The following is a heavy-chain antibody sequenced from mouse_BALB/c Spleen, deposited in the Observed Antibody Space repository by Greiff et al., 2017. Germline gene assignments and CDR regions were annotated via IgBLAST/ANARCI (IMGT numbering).Heavy chain of an antibody. J-gene: IGHJ2*01. Sequence: EMKLQESGPSLVKPSQTLSLTCSVTGDSITSGYWNWIRKFPGNKLEYMGYISYSGSTYYNPSLKSRISITRDTSKNQYYLQLNSVTTEDTATYYCARWGTGTRDFDYWGQGTTLTVSS. CDR1: GDSITSGY. CDR3: ARWGTGTRDFDY. CDR2: ISYSGST. V-gene: IGHV3-8*02. D-gene: IGHD4-1*01.